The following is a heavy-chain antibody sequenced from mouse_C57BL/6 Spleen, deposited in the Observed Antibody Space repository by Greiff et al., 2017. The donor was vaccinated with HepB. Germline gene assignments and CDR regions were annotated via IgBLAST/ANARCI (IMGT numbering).Heavy chain of an antibody. CDR1: GFTFSDYY. V-gene: IGHV5-16*01. CDR3: ARARYGNWYFDV. J-gene: IGHJ1*03. Sequence: EVKLQESEGGLVQPGSSMKLSCTASGFTFSDYYMAWVRQVPEKGLEWVANINYDGSSTYYLDSLKSRFIISRDNAKNILYLQMSSLKSEDTATYYCARARYGNWYFDVWGTGTTVTVSS. D-gene: IGHD2-1*01. CDR2: INYDGSST.